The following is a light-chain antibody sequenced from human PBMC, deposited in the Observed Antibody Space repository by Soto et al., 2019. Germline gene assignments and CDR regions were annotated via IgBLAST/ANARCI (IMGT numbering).Light chain of an antibody. V-gene: IGLV2-8*01. CDR3: SLYAGIKGV. J-gene: IGLJ2*01. CDR1: SSDIGVYTY. Sequence: QSVLTQPPSASGSPGQSVSISCTGISSDIGVYTYVSWYQHHPGKAPKLILFEVTKRPSGVPDRFSGSKSGNTAFLNVSGLQAGVEADYYCSLYAGIKGVFGGGTKLTV. CDR2: EVT.